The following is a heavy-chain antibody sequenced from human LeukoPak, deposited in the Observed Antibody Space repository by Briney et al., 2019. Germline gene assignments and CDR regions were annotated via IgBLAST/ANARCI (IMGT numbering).Heavy chain of an antibody. J-gene: IGHJ4*02. CDR3: ARANLWPSYYFDY. V-gene: IGHV4-59*01. CDR2: IYYSGST. D-gene: IGHD3-10*01. CDR1: GGSISSYY. Sequence: SETLSLTCTVSGGSISSYYCSWIRQPPGKGLEWIGYIYYSGSTNYNPSLKSRVTISVDTSKNQFSLKLSSVTAADTAVYYCARANLWPSYYFDYWGQGTLVTVSS.